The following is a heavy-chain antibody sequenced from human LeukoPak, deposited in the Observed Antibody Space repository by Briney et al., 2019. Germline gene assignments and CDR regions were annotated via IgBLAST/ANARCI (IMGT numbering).Heavy chain of an antibody. V-gene: IGHV4-30-2*01. CDR3: ARADRQQLGPLYYYYGMDV. D-gene: IGHD6-13*01. Sequence: SETLSLTCTVSGGSISSGGYYWSWIRQPPGKGLEWIGYIYHSGGTSYYPSLKSRVTISVDRSRNQFSLKLSSVTAADTAVYYCARADRQQLGPLYYYYGMDVWGQGTTVTVSS. CDR2: IYHSGGT. J-gene: IGHJ6*02. CDR1: GGSISSGGYY.